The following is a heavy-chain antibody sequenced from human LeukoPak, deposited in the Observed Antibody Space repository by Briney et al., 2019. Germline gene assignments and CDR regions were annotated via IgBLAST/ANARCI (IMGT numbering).Heavy chain of an antibody. Sequence: AAVKVSCKASGYTFTGNYKHWVRQAPAQGLEWMGWINTNSGGRNYAQKVHGRVTMTSDTANSTANLELSRQRSDHTAAYYCSRSSVYCSGGSCYSYFYYYMDVWGKGTTVTVSS. V-gene: IGHV1-2*02. CDR3: SRSSVYCSGGSCYSYFYYYMDV. CDR2: INTNSGGR. D-gene: IGHD2-15*01. CDR1: GYTFTGNY. J-gene: IGHJ6*03.